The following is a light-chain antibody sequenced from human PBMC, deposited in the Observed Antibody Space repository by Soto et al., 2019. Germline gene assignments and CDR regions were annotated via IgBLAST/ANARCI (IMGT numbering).Light chain of an antibody. CDR3: GTWDSSLSAEV. CDR1: SSNIGNNY. J-gene: IGLJ1*01. Sequence: QSVLTQPPSVSAAPGQKVTISCSGSSSNIGNNYVSWYQQLPGTAPKLLIYDNNKRPSGIPDRFSGSKSGTSATLGITGLQTGYEADYYCGTWDSSLSAEVFGTGTKLPVL. CDR2: DNN. V-gene: IGLV1-51*01.